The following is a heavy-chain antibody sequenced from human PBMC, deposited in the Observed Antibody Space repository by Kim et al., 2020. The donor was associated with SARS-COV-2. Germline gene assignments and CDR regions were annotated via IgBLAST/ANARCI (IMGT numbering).Heavy chain of an antibody. CDR1: GFTFSSYD. Sequence: GGSLRLSCAASGFTFSSYDMNWVRQAPGKGLEWVSDISSSGSTIYYADSVKGRFTISRDNAKNSLYLQMNSLRAEDTAVYYCARGPLDICSGGSCYSSWFDPWGQGTLVTVSS. CDR3: ARGPLDICSGGSCYSSWFDP. V-gene: IGHV3-48*03. CDR2: ISSSGSTI. D-gene: IGHD2-15*01. J-gene: IGHJ5*02.